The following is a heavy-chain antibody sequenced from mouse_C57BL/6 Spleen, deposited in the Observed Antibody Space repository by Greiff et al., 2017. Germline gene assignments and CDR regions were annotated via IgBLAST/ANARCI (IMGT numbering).Heavy chain of an antibody. J-gene: IGHJ4*01. CDR1: GFTFSDYG. D-gene: IGHD4-1*01. CDR3: ARRTGTNYYAMDY. CDR2: ISSGSSTI. V-gene: IGHV5-17*01. Sequence: DVKLVESGGGLVKPGGSLKLSCAASGFTFSDYGMHWVRQAPEQGLEWVAYISSGSSTIYYADTVKGRFTISRDNAKNTLFLQMTSLRSEDTAMYYCARRTGTNYYAMDYWGQGTSVTVSS.